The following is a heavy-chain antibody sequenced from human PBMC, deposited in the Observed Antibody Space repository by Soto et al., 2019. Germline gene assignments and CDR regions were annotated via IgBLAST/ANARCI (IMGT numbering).Heavy chain of an antibody. J-gene: IGHJ6*02. D-gene: IGHD5-12*01. CDR3: ARDQKWIRFDRGMDV. V-gene: IGHV4-4*07. CDR1: GGSISSYY. Sequence: SETLSLTCTVSGGSISSYYWSCIRQPAGKGLEWIGRIYTSGSTNYNPSLKSRVTMSVDTSKNQFSLKLSSVTAADTAVYYCARDQKWIRFDRGMDVWGQGTTLTVSS. CDR2: IYTSGST.